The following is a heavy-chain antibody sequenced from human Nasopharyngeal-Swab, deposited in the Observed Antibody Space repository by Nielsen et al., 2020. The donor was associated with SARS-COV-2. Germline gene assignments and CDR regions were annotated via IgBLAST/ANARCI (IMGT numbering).Heavy chain of an antibody. CDR3: ATPRNDFWSGFDY. CDR2: LYYSGST. V-gene: IGHV4-30-4*01. Sequence: LRLSCTVSGGSISSGDYYWSWIRQPPGKGLEWIGYLYYSGSTYYNPSLESQLTISVDTSKNQFSLKLSSVTAADPAVYYCATPRNDFWSGFDYWGQGTLVTVSS. CDR1: GGSISSGDYY. D-gene: IGHD3-3*01. J-gene: IGHJ4*02.